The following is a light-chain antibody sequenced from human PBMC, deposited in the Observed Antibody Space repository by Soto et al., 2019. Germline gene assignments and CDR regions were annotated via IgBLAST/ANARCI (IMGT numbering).Light chain of an antibody. CDR1: QSIDRR. Sequence: DIQMTQSPSTLSASVRDSVTITCRASQSIDRRLAWYQKKPGKAPNLVIYDASTLESGDPSRFGGSGSGTEFTLTISSLQPDDSATYYCQQYFTVPHTFGLGTTLQIK. J-gene: IGKJ2*01. CDR2: DAS. CDR3: QQYFTVPHT. V-gene: IGKV1-5*01.